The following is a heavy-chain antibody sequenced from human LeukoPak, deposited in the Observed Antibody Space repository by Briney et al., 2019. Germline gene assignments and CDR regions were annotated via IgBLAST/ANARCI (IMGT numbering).Heavy chain of an antibody. CDR3: ARDSSGWYYQSY. J-gene: IGHJ4*02. CDR2: IKQDGSEK. Sequence: GGSLRLSCTVSGFTVSSNSMSWVRQAPGKGLEWVANIKQDGSEKYYVDSVKGRFTISRDNAKNSLYLQMNSLRAEDTAVYYCARDSSGWYYQSYWGQGTLVTVSS. D-gene: IGHD6-19*01. V-gene: IGHV3-7*01. CDR1: GFTVSSNS.